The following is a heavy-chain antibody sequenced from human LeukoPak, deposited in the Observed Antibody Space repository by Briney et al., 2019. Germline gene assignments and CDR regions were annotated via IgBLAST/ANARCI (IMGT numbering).Heavy chain of an antibody. CDR3: ARETYGSGHPLNWFDP. Sequence: PGGSLRLACVDSGFTLSSYTTHWVRQAPGKGLEWVSSITSGSNYINYAESVKGRFTISRDNSKNSLYLQMNSLRTEDTAVYYCARETYGSGHPLNWFDPWGQGTLVTVSS. V-gene: IGHV3-21*04. J-gene: IGHJ5*02. CDR1: GFTLSSYT. CDR2: ITSGSNYI. D-gene: IGHD6-19*01.